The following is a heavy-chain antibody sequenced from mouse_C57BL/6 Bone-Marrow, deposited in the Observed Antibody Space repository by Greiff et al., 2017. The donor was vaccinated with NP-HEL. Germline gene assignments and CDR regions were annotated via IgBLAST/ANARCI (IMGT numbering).Heavy chain of an antibody. D-gene: IGHD1-1*01. V-gene: IGHV1-64*01. CDR2: IHPNSGST. Sequence: QVQLQQPGAELVKPGASVKLSCKASGYTFTSYWMHWVKQRPGQGLEWIGMIHPNSGSTNYNEKFKSKATLTVDKSSSTAYMQLSSLTSEDSAVYYCAKWPITTVVEGYAMDYWGQGTSVTVSS. CDR1: GYTFTSYW. CDR3: AKWPITTVVEGYAMDY. J-gene: IGHJ4*01.